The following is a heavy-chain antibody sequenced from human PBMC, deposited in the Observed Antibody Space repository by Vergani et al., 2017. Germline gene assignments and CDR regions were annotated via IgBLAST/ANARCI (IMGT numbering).Heavy chain of an antibody. V-gene: IGHV3-23*04. D-gene: IGHD2-15*01. J-gene: IGHJ3*02. CDR1: GFTFSSYS. CDR3: AKTGPNGDSGAVTDAFDI. CDR2: ISGSGGST. Sequence: VQLVESGGGVVQPGGSLRLSCAASGFTFSSYSMNWVRQAPGKGLDWVSVISGSGGSTYYADSVKGRFTISRDNSKNTLYLQMNSLRAEDTAVYYCAKTGPNGDSGAVTDAFDIWGQGTMVTVSS.